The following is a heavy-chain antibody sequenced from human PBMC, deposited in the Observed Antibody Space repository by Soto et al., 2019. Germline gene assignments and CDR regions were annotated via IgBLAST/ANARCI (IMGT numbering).Heavy chain of an antibody. CDR1: GGSFSGYY. CDR3: AREGYFTKGVCYLYYFDY. D-gene: IGHD2-8*01. J-gene: IGHJ4*02. Sequence: QVQLQQWGAGLLKPSETLSLTCAVYGGSFSGYYWSWIRQPPGKGLEWIGEINHSGSTNYNPSLKSRVTISGDTSKNQFSLQLSSVTAADTDVYYCAREGYFTKGVCYLYYFDYWGQGTLVTVSS. V-gene: IGHV4-34*01. CDR2: INHSGST.